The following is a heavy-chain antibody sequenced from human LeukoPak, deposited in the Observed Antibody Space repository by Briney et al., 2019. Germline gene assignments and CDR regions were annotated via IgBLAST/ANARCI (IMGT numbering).Heavy chain of an antibody. V-gene: IGHV4-31*03. CDR3: ARAPVATPSEFDY. J-gene: IGHJ4*02. Sequence: PSETLSLTCTVSGGSISSGDYYWSWIRQHPGKGLEWIGYIYYSGSTYYNPSLKSRAAISADTPKNQFSLKLSSTTAADTAVYYCARAPVATPSEFDYWGQGTLVTVSS. D-gene: IGHD5-12*01. CDR1: GGSISSGDYY. CDR2: IYYSGST.